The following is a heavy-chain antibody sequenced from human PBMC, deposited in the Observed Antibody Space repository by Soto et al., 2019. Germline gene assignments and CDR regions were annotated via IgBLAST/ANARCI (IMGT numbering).Heavy chain of an antibody. CDR1: GFTFSSYS. J-gene: IGHJ4*02. CDR3: ARTSDNARSAYFDY. V-gene: IGHV3-23*01. CDR2: FRSSGDGGTT. D-gene: IGHD3-10*01. Sequence: GGSLRLSCAASGFTFSSYSMSWVRQAPGKGLEWVSGFRSSGDGGTTYYADSVKGRFTISRDNSKNTLFLQMNSSVTAADTAVYYCARTSDNARSAYFDYWGQGTLVTVSS.